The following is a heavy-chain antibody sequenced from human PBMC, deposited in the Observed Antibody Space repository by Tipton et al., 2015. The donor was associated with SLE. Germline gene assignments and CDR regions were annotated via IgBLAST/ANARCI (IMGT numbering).Heavy chain of an antibody. D-gene: IGHD6-13*01. J-gene: IGHJ6*03. V-gene: IGHV4-59*01. CDR3: ARDVGGSAAGPFYYYYYMDV. CDR1: GGSISSYY. Sequence: TLSLTCTVSGGSISSYYWSWIRQPPGKGLEWIGYIYYSGSTNYNPSLKSRVTISVDTSKNQFSLKLSSVTAADTAVYYCARDVGGSAAGPFYYYYYMDVWGKGTTVTVSS. CDR2: IYYSGST.